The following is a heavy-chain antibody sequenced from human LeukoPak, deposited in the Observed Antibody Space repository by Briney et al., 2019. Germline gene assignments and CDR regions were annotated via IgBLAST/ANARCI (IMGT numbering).Heavy chain of an antibody. CDR1: GGSFSGYY. Sequence: PSETLSLTCAVYGGSFSGYYWSWIRQPPGKGLEWIGEINHSGSTNYNPSLKSRVTISVDTSKNQFSLKLSSVTAADTAVYFCARQDEEMATIGSPGAFDIWGQGTMVTVSS. CDR3: ARQDEEMATIGSPGAFDI. J-gene: IGHJ3*02. D-gene: IGHD5-12*01. CDR2: INHSGST. V-gene: IGHV4-34*01.